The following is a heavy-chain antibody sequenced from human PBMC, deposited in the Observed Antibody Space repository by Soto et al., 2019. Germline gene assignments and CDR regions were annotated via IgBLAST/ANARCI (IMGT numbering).Heavy chain of an antibody. CDR3: TRHEGGAAADRPLDY. CDR1: GGSIRSSTYY. Sequence: SDTLSLTCTVSGGSIRSSTYYWGWIRQPPGKGLEWIGSIYYSGSTHNTPSLKSRVTMSVDTYTNQFSLKLNSVTAADTAVYYCTRHEGGAAADRPLDYWGQGTLVT. D-gene: IGHD6-13*01. V-gene: IGHV4-39*01. J-gene: IGHJ4*02. CDR2: IYYSGST.